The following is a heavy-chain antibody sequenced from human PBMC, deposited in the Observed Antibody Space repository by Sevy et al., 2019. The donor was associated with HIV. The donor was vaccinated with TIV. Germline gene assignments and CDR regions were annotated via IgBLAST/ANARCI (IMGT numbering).Heavy chain of an antibody. V-gene: IGHV3-53*01. J-gene: IGHJ4*02. D-gene: IGHD6-19*01. CDR2: INSGGTT. Sequence: GGSLRLSCAASGFSVSTSYMSWVRQAPGKGLEWVSFINSGGTTSYADSVKGRFTISRDTSRNTLYLQMNSLRAEDTAVYSCARSQDDSSGWYHFDYWGQGTLVTVSS. CDR1: GFSVSTSY. CDR3: ARSQDDSSGWYHFDY.